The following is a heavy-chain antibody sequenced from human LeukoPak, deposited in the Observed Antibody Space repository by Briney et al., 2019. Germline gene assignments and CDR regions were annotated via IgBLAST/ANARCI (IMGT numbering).Heavy chain of an antibody. CDR3: ARGYRYSSGWPDY. CDR2: ISSSSSTL. Sequence: GGSLRLSCAASGFTFRSYTMNWVRQAPGKGLEWISYISSSSSTLYYADSVKGRFTISRDSSKNTLYRQMNSLRAEDTAVYYCARGYRYSSGWPDYWGQGTLVTVSS. D-gene: IGHD6-19*01. CDR1: GFTFRSYT. J-gene: IGHJ4*02. V-gene: IGHV3-48*01.